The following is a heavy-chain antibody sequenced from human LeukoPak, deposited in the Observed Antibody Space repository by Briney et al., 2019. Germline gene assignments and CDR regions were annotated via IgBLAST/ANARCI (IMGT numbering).Heavy chain of an antibody. CDR2: VSYTGSP. V-gene: IGHV4-39*01. J-gene: IGHJ4*02. CDR3: ATWIQLWATNPDDY. CDR1: GGSISSNNYY. Sequence: SETLSLTCTVSGGSISSNNYYWGWVRQPPGKGLEWIGSVSYTGSPNYNPSLKSRVTMSVDTSKNQFSLKLSSVTAEDTAVYYCATWIQLWATNPDDYWGQGTLVTVSS. D-gene: IGHD5-18*01.